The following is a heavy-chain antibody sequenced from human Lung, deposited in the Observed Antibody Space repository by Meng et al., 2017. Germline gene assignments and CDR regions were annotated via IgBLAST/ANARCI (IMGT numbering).Heavy chain of an antibody. Sequence: EVQLVESGGGLGKPGGSRRLSCAASGFTFSSYSMNWVRQAPGKGLEWVSSISSSSSYIYYADSVKGRFTISRDNAKNSLYLQMNSLRAEDTAVYYCARLPLLWFGESHDFDYWGQGTLVTVSS. D-gene: IGHD3-10*01. J-gene: IGHJ4*02. CDR3: ARLPLLWFGESHDFDY. V-gene: IGHV3-21*02. CDR2: ISSSSSYI. CDR1: GFTFSSYS.